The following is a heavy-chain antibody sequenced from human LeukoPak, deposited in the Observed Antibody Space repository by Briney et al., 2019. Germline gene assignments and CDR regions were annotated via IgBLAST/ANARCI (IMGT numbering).Heavy chain of an antibody. J-gene: IGHJ4*02. D-gene: IGHD3-3*01. CDR2: IKQDGSEK. V-gene: IGHV3-7*01. CDR1: GFTFSSYW. CDR3: ARGLRFLEWPGFDY. Sequence: PGGSLRLSCAASGFTFSSYWMSWVRQAPGKGLEWVANIKQDGSEKYYVDSVKGRFTISRDNAKNSLYLQMNSLRAEDTAVYYCARGLRFLEWPGFDYWGQGTLVTVSS.